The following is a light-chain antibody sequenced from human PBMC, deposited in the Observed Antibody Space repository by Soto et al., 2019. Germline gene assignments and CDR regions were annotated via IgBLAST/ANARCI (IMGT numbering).Light chain of an antibody. CDR3: QQFNSYPQT. J-gene: IGKJ4*01. Sequence: AIQLTQSPSSLSASVGDRVTITCRASQGISGALAWYQQKRGKAPKLLIYDASSLESGVPSRFSGSGSGTDFTLTISRLQPEDVATYYCQQFNSYPQTFGGGTKVEIK. V-gene: IGKV1-13*02. CDR1: QGISGA. CDR2: DAS.